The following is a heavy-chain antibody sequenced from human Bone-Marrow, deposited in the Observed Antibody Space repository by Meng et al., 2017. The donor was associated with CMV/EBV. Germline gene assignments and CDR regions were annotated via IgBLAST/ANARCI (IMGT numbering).Heavy chain of an antibody. CDR2: IKHDGSEK. CDR1: GFTFSSYW. D-gene: IGHD3-3*01. Sequence: GGSLRLSCAGSGFTFSSYWMNWVRQAPGKGLEWVATIKHDGSEKYYVDSVEGRFTISRDNAKNSLYLQMNSLRAEDTAVYYCAREEYDFWSGYLYYYYGMDVWGQGTTVTVSS. V-gene: IGHV3-7*01. CDR3: AREEYDFWSGYLYYYYGMDV. J-gene: IGHJ6*02.